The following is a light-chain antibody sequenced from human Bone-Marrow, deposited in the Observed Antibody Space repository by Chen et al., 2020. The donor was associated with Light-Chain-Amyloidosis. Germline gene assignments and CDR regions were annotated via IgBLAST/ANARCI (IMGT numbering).Light chain of an antibody. CDR1: SSDVGGDNH. Sequence: QSALTQPDSVSESPGQSITISCTGTSSDVGGDNHVSWYQQHTDKAPKLMIYEVTNRPSWVPDRFSGSKSDNTASLTISGLQTEDESDYFCSSYTITNTLVFGSGTRVTVL. CDR2: EVT. CDR3: SSYTITNTLV. J-gene: IGLJ1*01. V-gene: IGLV2-14*01.